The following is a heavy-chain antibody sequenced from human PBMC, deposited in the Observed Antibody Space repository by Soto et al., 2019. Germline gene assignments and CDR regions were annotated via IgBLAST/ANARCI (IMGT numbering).Heavy chain of an antibody. CDR3: ARESEDLTSNFDY. CDR2: ISSTTNYV. J-gene: IGHJ4*02. CDR1: GFTFTRYS. Sequence: GGSLRLSCAASGFTFTRYSMNWVRQAPGKGLEWVSSISSTTNYVYYADSMKGRFTVSRDNAKNSVYLEMNSLSAEDTAVYYCARESEDLTSNFDYWGQGTLVTVSS. V-gene: IGHV3-21*01.